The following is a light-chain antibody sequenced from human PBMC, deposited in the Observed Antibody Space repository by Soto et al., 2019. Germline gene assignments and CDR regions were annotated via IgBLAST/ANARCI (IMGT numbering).Light chain of an antibody. CDR1: QSVSSN. CDR3: QQYNNWHL. Sequence: EIVMTQSPATLSVSPGERATLSCRASQSVSSNLAWYQQKPGQAPRLLIYGASTRATGIPARFSGSGSGTEFTITISSRQSEDFAVYYCQQYNNWHLFGWGTKVEIK. V-gene: IGKV3-15*01. CDR2: GAS. J-gene: IGKJ4*01.